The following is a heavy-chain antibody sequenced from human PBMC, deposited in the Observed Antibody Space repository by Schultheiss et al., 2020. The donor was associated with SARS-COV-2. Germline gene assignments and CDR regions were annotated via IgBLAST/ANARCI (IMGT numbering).Heavy chain of an antibody. CDR1: GFTFSSYG. CDR2: ISYDGSNK. V-gene: IGHV3-30*03. D-gene: IGHD3-10*01. Sequence: GGSLRLSCAASGFTFSSYGMHWVRQAPGKGLEWVAVISYDGSNKYYADSVKGRFTISRDNAKNSLYLQMNSLRDEDTAVYYCARDREYYYGSGAGDYFDYWGQGTLVTVSS. J-gene: IGHJ4*02. CDR3: ARDREYYYGSGAGDYFDY.